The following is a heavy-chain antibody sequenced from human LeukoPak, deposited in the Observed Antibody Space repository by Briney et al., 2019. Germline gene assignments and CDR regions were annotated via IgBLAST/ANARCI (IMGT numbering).Heavy chain of an antibody. Sequence: RASVKVSCKASGYTFTGYYMHWVRQAPGQGLEWMGWINPNSGGTNYAQKFQGRVTMTRDTSISTAYMELSRLRSDDTAVYYCARDRKSSGWYAPGIRGQGTMVTVSS. CDR2: INPNSGGT. CDR1: GYTFTGYY. CDR3: ARDRKSSGWYAPGI. V-gene: IGHV1-2*02. D-gene: IGHD6-19*01. J-gene: IGHJ3*02.